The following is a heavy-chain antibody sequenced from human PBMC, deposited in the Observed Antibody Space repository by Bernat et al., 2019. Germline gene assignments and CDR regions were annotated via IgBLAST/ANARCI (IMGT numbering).Heavy chain of an antibody. Sequence: QVQLVQSGAEVKKPGASVKVSCKASGYTFTNYGISWVRQAPGQGLEWMGGIIPIFGTANYAQKFQGRVTITADKSTSTAYMELSSLRSEDTAVYYCARDKTGYSSSWYGTGWYFDLWGRGTLVTVSS. CDR1: GYTFTNYG. D-gene: IGHD6-13*01. V-gene: IGHV1-69*06. J-gene: IGHJ2*01. CDR3: ARDKTGYSSSWYGTGWYFDL. CDR2: IIPIFGTA.